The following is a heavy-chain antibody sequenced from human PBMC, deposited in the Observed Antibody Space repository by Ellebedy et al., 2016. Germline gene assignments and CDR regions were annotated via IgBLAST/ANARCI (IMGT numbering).Heavy chain of an antibody. CDR2: IDPSDSYT. D-gene: IGHD6-13*01. CDR3: ASPAFLAAAGPMNYMDV. V-gene: IGHV5-10-1*01. J-gene: IGHJ6*03. Sequence: GESLKISXKGSGYSFTSYWISWVRQMPGKGLEWMGRIDPSDSYTNYSPSFQGHVTISADKSISTAYLQWSSLKASDTAMYYCASPAFLAAAGPMNYMDVWGKGTTVTVSS. CDR1: GYSFTSYW.